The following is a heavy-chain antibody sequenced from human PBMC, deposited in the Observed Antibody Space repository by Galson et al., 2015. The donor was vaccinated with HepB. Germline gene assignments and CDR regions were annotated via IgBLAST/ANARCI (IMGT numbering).Heavy chain of an antibody. CDR2: IFYSGSP. D-gene: IGHD6-6*01. CDR1: GASISSYY. Sequence: ETLSLTCTVSGASISSYYWNWIRQPPGKGLEWIGYIFYSGSPNYNPSLKSRVTISINTSKNQFSLNLSSVTAADTAVYYCARVYDSSSADLDYWGQGTLVTVSS. V-gene: IGHV4-59*01. J-gene: IGHJ4*02. CDR3: ARVYDSSSADLDY.